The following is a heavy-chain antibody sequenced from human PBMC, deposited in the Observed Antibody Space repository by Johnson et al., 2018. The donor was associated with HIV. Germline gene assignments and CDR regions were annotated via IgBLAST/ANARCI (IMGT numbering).Heavy chain of an antibody. V-gene: IGHV3-23*04. CDR2: ISFTDMT. CDR1: GFRFNDYA. D-gene: IGHD6-19*01. Sequence: VQLVESGGGFVQPGGSLRLSCAASGFRFNDYALSWVRQAPGKGLEWVSAISFTDMTYYADSVKGRVSISRDNSMNTLYLQMNNLRADDTAVYYCAKLQWPREDAFDIWGQGTMVTVSS. CDR3: AKLQWPREDAFDI. J-gene: IGHJ3*02.